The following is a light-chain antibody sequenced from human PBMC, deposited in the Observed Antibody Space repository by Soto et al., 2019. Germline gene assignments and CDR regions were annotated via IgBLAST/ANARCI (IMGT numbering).Light chain of an antibody. CDR1: GSDIGAYNF. J-gene: IGLJ3*02. CDR3: YSYAGRNIWV. CDR2: GVT. Sequence: QSALAQPPSASGSPGQSVTISCTGSGSDIGAYNFVSWYQQHPGKAPKLMIFGVTERPSGVPDRFSGSKSGNTASLTVSGVQADDEAVYYCYSYAGRNIWVFGGGTKLTGL. V-gene: IGLV2-8*01.